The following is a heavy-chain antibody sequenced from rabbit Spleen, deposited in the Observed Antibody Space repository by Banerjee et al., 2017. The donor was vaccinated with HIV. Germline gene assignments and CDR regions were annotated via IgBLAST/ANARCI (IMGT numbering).Heavy chain of an antibody. CDR3: ARGDPDYGTAIARLDL. J-gene: IGHJ3*01. Sequence: QEQLEESGGDLVKPEGSLTLTCTASGFSFSSSYWICWVRQAPGKGLEWIACIYAGSSGRIYYASWAKGRFTISKTSSTTVTLQMTSLTAADTATYFCARGDPDYGTAIARLDLWGQGTLVTVS. D-gene: IGHD7-1*01. CDR2: IYAGSSGRI. V-gene: IGHV1S45*01. CDR1: GFSFSSSYW.